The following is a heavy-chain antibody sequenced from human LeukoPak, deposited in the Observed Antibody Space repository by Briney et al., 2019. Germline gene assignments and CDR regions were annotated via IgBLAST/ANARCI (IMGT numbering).Heavy chain of an antibody. V-gene: IGHV4-39*01. D-gene: IGHD4-17*01. Sequence: SETLSLTCTVAGGSISSSSYYWGWIRQPPWKGLEGIVRIYYSGSTYYNPSLKSRVTISVDTSKNQFSLKLSSVTAADTAVYYCASAGRTVTGIGYWGQGTLVTVSS. CDR2: IYYSGST. CDR1: GGSISSSSYY. CDR3: ASAGRTVTGIGY. J-gene: IGHJ4*02.